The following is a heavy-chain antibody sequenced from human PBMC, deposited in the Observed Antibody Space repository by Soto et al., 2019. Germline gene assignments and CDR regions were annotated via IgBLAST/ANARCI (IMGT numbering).Heavy chain of an antibody. CDR1: GFTFSSYW. D-gene: IGHD6-13*01. CDR3: AREGVYSSSWYTDFYYYYYMDV. V-gene: IGHV3-74*01. Sequence: GGSLRLSCAASGFTFSSYWMHWVRQAPGKGLVWVSRINSDGSSTSYADSVKGRFTISRDNAKNTLYLQMNSLRAEDTAVYYCAREGVYSSSWYTDFYYYYYMDVWGKGTTLTVCS. CDR2: INSDGSST. J-gene: IGHJ6*03.